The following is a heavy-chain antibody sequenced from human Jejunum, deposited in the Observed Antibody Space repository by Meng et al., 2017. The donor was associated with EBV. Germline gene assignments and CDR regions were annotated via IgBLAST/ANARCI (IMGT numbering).Heavy chain of an antibody. CDR2: IYWDDVR. CDR3: VHVLSYAENWFAS. V-gene: IGHV2-5*02. Sequence: QITLKESGPTLVKPTQTLTLTCTFSGFSLTTREMGVGWIRQPPGKALEWLALIYWDDVRRYSPSLNTRVTITRDTSKNQVVLTVTNVDPVDTATYYCVHVLSYAENWFASWGQGTLVTVAS. J-gene: IGHJ5*01. CDR1: GFSLTTREMG. D-gene: IGHD4-17*01.